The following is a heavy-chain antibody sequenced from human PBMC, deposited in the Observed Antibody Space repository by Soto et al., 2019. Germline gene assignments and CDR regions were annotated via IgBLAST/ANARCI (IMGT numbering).Heavy chain of an antibody. D-gene: IGHD3-3*01. Sequence: SVKVSCKASGDNFSSYFINWVRQAPGQGPEWMGGIIPMFGATNYAQGFQGRVTITADESTTTVHMDLNSLTSEDTAVYYCARPTGYFDFWNGYPPFDFWGQGTLVTVSS. J-gene: IGHJ4*02. CDR1: GDNFSSYF. CDR2: IIPMFGAT. CDR3: ARPTGYFDFWNGYPPFDF. V-gene: IGHV1-69*13.